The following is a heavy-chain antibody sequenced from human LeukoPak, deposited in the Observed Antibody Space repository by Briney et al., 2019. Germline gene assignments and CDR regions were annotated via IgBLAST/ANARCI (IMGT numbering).Heavy chain of an antibody. CDR3: AGLGASGCYYMDV. CDR2: ISAYNGNT. J-gene: IGHJ6*03. CDR1: GYTFTIYG. V-gene: IGHV1-18*01. Sequence: ASVTVSCKASGYTFTIYGISWVRQAPGQGLEWMGWISAYNGNTNYAQKLQGRVTMTTDTSTSTAYMELRSLRSDDTAVYYCAGLGASGCYYMDVWGKGTTVTVSS. D-gene: IGHD3-16*01.